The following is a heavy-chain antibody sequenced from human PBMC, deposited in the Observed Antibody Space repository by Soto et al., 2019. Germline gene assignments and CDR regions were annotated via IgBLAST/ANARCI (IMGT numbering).Heavy chain of an antibody. CDR1: GGSFSGYY. V-gene: IGHV4-34*01. Sequence: SETLSLTCAVYGGSFSGYYWSWIRQPPGKGLEWNGEINHSGSTNYNPSLKSRVTISVDTSKNQFSLKLSSVTAAVTAVYYCARAAEIVVVPAAISYYYYGMDVWGQGTTVTVSS. D-gene: IGHD2-2*02. CDR2: INHSGST. CDR3: ARAAEIVVVPAAISYYYYGMDV. J-gene: IGHJ6*02.